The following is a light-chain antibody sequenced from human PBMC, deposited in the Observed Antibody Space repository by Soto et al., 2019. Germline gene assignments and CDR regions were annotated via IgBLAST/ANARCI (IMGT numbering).Light chain of an antibody. J-gene: IGLJ2*01. V-gene: IGLV2-14*01. CDR2: DVS. CDR3: SSYTTSSTYVV. CDR1: RSDVGGNNY. Sequence: QSALTQPDSVSGSPGQSITISCTGARSDVGGNNYVSWYQQHPGKAPKVLIYDVSYRPSGVSSRFSGFKSGNTASLTISGLQAEDEADYYCSSYTTSSTYVVFGGGTKLTVL.